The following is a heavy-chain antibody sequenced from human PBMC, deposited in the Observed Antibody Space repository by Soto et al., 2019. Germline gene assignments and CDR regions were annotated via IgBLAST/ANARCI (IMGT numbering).Heavy chain of an antibody. CDR1: GYIFTTYG. CDR3: ARGSYGDY. CDR2: ISAHNGNT. J-gene: IGHJ4*02. V-gene: IGHV1-18*01. D-gene: IGHD3-10*01. Sequence: QVHLVQSGAEVKKPGASVQVSCKGSGYIFTTYGSTWVRQAPGQGLEWMGWISAHNGNTNYAQKLQGRVTVTRDTSTSTAYMELRNLRSDDTAVYYCARGSYGDYWGQGALVTVSS.